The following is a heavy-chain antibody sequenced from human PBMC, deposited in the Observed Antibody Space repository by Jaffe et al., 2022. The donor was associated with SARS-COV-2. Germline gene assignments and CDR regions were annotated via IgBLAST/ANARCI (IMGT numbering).Heavy chain of an antibody. V-gene: IGHV4-4*07. J-gene: IGHJ5*02. CDR3: ARDRAYCSSTSCYNWFDP. Sequence: QVQLQESGPGLVKPSETLSLTCTVSGGSISSYYWSWIRQPAGKGLEWIGRIYTSGSTNYNPSLKSRVTMSVDTSKNQFSLKLSSVTAADTAVYYCARDRAYCSSTSCYNWFDPWGQGTLVTVSS. D-gene: IGHD2-2*01. CDR2: IYTSGST. CDR1: GGSISSYY.